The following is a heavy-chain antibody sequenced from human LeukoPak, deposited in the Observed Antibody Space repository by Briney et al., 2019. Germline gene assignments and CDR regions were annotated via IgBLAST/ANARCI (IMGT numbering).Heavy chain of an antibody. D-gene: IGHD4-17*01. Sequence: PGGSLRLSCAASGFTFSSYAMSWVRQAPGKGLEWVSAISGSGGSTYYADSVKGRFTISRDNSKNTLYLQTNSLRAEDTAVYYCAKAGDNRDYARFDYWGQGTPVTVSS. CDR2: ISGSGGST. V-gene: IGHV3-23*01. CDR1: GFTFSSYA. CDR3: AKAGDNRDYARFDY. J-gene: IGHJ4*02.